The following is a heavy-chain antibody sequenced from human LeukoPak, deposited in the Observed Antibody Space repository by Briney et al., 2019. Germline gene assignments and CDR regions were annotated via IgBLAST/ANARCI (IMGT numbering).Heavy chain of an antibody. CDR2: INQDGSEK. J-gene: IGHJ6*04. CDR1: GFMFRSYW. V-gene: IGHV3-7*01. CDR3: SRALQV. Sequence: PGGSLRLSCEASGFMFRSYWMDWVRQAPGRGLEWVANINQDGSEKYFVDSVKGRFTISRDNAKNSLYLQMNSLGAEGTAVYYCSRALQVWGKGTTVTVSS.